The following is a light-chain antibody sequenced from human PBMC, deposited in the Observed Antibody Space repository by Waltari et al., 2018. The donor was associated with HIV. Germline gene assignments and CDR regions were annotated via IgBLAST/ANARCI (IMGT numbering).Light chain of an antibody. J-gene: IGLJ2*01. V-gene: IGLV3-1*01. CDR3: QAWDSGTEV. Sequence: SYELTQPPSVSVSPGQTASITCSGEKLGNTNACWYQQRPGQSPVLVIYQDTKRPSGIPERFSGSTSGNTATLTIGGTQTMDEADYYCQAWDSGTEVFGGGTKLTVL. CDR1: KLGNTN. CDR2: QDT.